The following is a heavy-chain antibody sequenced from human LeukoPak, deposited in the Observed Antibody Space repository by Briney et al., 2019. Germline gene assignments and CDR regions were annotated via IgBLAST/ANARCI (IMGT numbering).Heavy chain of an antibody. CDR2: INPSGGST. Sequence: ASVKVSCKASGYTFTSYYMHWVRHAPGQGLEWMGIINPSGGSTSYAQKFQGRVTMTRDTSTSTVYMELSSLRSEDTAVYYCARAPLGTMVRGVDFDYWGQGTLVTVSS. J-gene: IGHJ4*02. CDR3: ARAPLGTMVRGVDFDY. CDR1: GYTFTSYY. D-gene: IGHD3-10*01. V-gene: IGHV1-46*01.